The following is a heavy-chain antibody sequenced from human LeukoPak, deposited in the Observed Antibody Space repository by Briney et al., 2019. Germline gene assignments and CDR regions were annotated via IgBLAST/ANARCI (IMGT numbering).Heavy chain of an antibody. V-gene: IGHV5-10-1*01. D-gene: IGHD6-13*01. CDR3: ARARAAGGRWSDLDY. Sequence: PGESLKISCKGSGYSFTSYWTSWVRQMPGKGLEWMGRIDPSDSYTNYSPSFQGHVTISADKSISTAYLQWSSLKASDTAMYYCARARAAGGRWSDLDYWGQGTLVTVSS. CDR2: IDPSDSYT. J-gene: IGHJ4*02. CDR1: GYSFTSYW.